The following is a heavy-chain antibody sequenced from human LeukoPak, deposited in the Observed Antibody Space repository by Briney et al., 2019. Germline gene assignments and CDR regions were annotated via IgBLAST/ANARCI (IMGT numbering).Heavy chain of an antibody. Sequence: SETLSLTCAVYGGSSSGYYWSWIRQPPGKGLEWIGEINHSGSTNYNPSLKSRVTISVDTSKNQFSLKLSSVTAADTAVYYCASYGSGADYWGQGTLVTVSS. V-gene: IGHV4-34*01. D-gene: IGHD3-10*01. CDR1: GGSSSGYY. CDR2: INHSGST. J-gene: IGHJ4*02. CDR3: ASYGSGADY.